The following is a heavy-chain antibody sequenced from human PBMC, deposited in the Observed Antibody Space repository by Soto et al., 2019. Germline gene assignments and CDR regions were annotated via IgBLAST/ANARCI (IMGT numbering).Heavy chain of an antibody. V-gene: IGHV1-69*01. J-gene: IGHJ6*02. Sequence: QVQLVQSGAEVKKPGSSVKVSCKASGGTFSSYAISWVRQAPGQGLEWMGGIIPIFGTANYAQKFQGRVTITADESTSTAYMELSSLRSENTAVYYCASSISHVLYYYYGMDVWGQGTTVTVSS. CDR3: ASSISHVLYYYYGMDV. CDR2: IIPIFGTA. D-gene: IGHD2-2*02. CDR1: GGTFSSYA.